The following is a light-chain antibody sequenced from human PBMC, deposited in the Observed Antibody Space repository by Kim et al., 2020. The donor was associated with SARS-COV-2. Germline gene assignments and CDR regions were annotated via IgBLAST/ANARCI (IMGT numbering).Light chain of an antibody. V-gene: IGKV3-20*01. CDR1: QGVCSDC. Sequence: GEIATPSCRTSQGVCSDCLAGYPQKPGQAPSLLIYSVSNRATGIPVRFSGSGSGTDFTLTISRLEPEDFAVYYCQQYGIAPPYTFGQGTKLEI. J-gene: IGKJ2*01. CDR2: SVS. CDR3: QQYGIAPPYT.